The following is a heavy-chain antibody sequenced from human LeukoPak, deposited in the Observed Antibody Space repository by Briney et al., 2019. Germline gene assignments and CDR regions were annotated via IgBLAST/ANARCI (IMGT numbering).Heavy chain of an antibody. V-gene: IGHV1-2*02. D-gene: IGHD3-22*01. J-gene: IGHJ1*01. CDR2: INPNSGDT. Sequence: GESLKISCKGSGYSFTGNYMHWVRQAPGQGLEWMGWINPNSGDTNFAQKFQGRVTMTRDTSISTVYMELSRLRSDDTAVFYCARGYYDSSDFEYFQHWGQGTLVTVSS. CDR3: ARGYYDSSDFEYFQH. CDR1: GYSFTGNY.